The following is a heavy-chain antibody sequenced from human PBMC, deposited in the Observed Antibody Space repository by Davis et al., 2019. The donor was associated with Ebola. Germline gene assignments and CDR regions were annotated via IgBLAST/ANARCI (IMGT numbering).Heavy chain of an antibody. V-gene: IGHV3-30*01. Sequence: GESLKISCVASEFTFRDYSINWVRQAPGKGLEWVAIISYDGSNRFYADSVKGRFTISRDNSKNTLYLQMNSLRAEDTAVYYCARAGRPHYFDYWGQGTLVTVSS. J-gene: IGHJ4*02. CDR1: EFTFRDYS. CDR3: ARAGRPHYFDY. CDR2: ISYDGSNR.